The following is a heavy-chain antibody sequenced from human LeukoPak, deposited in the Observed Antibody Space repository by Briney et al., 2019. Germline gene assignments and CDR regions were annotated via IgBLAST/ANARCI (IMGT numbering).Heavy chain of an antibody. D-gene: IGHD1-26*01. V-gene: IGHV4-59*08. CDR1: GGSISSYY. Sequence: SSETLSLTCTVSGGSISSYYWSWIRQPPGKGLEWIGYIYYSGSTNYNPSLKSRVTISVDTSKNQFSLKLSSVTAADTAVYYCATLVQERLYWGQGTLVTVSS. J-gene: IGHJ4*02. CDR3: ATLVQERLY. CDR2: IYYSGST.